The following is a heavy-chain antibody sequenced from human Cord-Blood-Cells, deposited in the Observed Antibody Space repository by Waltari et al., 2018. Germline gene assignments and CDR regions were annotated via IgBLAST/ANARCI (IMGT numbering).Heavy chain of an antibody. CDR3: VLAKVLGAVAGNFDY. CDR2: MNPNSGNT. J-gene: IGHJ4*02. V-gene: IGHV1-8*01. CDR1: GYTFTSYD. D-gene: IGHD6-19*01. Sequence: QVQLVRSGAEVKKPGASVKVSCKASGYTFTSYDINWVRQATGQGLEWMGWMNPNSGNTGYAQKFQGRVTMTRNTSISTAYMGLSSLRSEDTAVYCCVLAKVLGAVAGNFDYWGQGTLVTVSS.